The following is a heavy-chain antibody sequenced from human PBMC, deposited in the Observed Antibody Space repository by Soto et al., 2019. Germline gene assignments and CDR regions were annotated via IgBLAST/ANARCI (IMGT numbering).Heavy chain of an antibody. J-gene: IGHJ4*02. Sequence: SGPTLVNPTQPLTLTCNLSGFSLSSRKMGVGWIRQPPGKALEWLALIYWDDDKRYRPSLNNRLTITKDTSKNQVLLTMTNLDPVDTATYYCAHTGYYDLLTFDYWGQGTLVTVSS. V-gene: IGHV2-5*02. D-gene: IGHD3-9*01. CDR3: AHTGYYDLLTFDY. CDR2: IYWDDDK. CDR1: GFSLSSRKMG.